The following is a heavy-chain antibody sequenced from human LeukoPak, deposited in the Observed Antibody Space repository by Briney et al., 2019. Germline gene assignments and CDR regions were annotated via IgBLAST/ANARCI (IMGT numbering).Heavy chain of an antibody. CDR1: GYTFTSYG. D-gene: IGHD2-2*01. V-gene: IGHV1-18*01. J-gene: IGHJ4*02. CDR2: ISAYNGNT. CDR3: ARALRRGVVPAVSPLGY. Sequence: ASVKVSCKASGYTFTSYGISWVRQAPGQGLEWMGWISAYNGNTNYAQKLQGRVTMTTDTSTSTAYMELRSLRSDDTAVYYCARALRRGVVPAVSPLGYWGQGTLVTVSS.